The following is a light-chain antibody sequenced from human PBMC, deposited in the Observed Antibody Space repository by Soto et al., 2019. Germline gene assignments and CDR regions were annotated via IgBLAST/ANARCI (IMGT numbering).Light chain of an antibody. Sequence: QMTLSPSTLSASVGYRVTIICRASQSISSWLAWYQQKPGKAPKLLIYKASSLESGVPSRFSGSGSGTEFTLTISSLQPDDFATYYCQQYNSYWTFGQGTNVDIK. CDR1: QSISSW. CDR2: KAS. J-gene: IGKJ1*01. CDR3: QQYNSYWT. V-gene: IGKV1-5*03.